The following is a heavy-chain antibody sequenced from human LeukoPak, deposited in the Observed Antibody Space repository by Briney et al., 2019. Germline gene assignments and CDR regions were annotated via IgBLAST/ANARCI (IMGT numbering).Heavy chain of an antibody. CDR2: ISDTGATT. V-gene: IGHV3-23*01. CDR3: ATDCCGGECCSHNRDDY. CDR1: GFSFSTYA. D-gene: IGHD2-21*01. J-gene: IGHJ4*02. Sequence: GGSLRLSCAASGFSFSTYAMNWVRPAPGKGLEWVAGISDTGATTVYADSVKGRFTISRDNSKNPVYLQMNSLRGEDTAIYFCATDCCGGECCSHNRDDYWGQGTLVTVSS.